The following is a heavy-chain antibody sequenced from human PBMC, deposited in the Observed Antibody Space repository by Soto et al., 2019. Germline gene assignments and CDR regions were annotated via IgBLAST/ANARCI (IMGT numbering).Heavy chain of an antibody. V-gene: IGHV1-8*01. CDR2: MNPNSGNT. CDR1: GYTF. J-gene: IGHJ5*02. D-gene: IGHD2-15*01. CDR3: ARGRVDWFDP. Sequence: ASVKVSCKASGYTFGQGLEWMGWMNPNSGNTGYAQKFQGRVTMTRNTSISTAYMELSSLRSEDTAVYYCARGRVDWFDPWGQGTLVTVSS.